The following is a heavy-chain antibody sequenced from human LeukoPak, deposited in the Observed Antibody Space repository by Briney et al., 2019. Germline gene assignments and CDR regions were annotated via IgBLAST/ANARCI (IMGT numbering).Heavy chain of an antibody. CDR1: GGSISSSTYY. CDR3: ARQTRRVGGNSALGWLDP. CDR2: YTGST. D-gene: IGHD2/OR15-2a*01. J-gene: IGHJ5*02. V-gene: IGHV4-39*01. Sequence: SETLSLTCTVSGGSISSSTYYWGWIRQPPGKGLEWIGSYTGSTDYSPSLKSRVTISIDTSNNQFSLILSSVTAADTAVYYCARQTRRVGGNSALGWLDPWGQGTLVTVSS.